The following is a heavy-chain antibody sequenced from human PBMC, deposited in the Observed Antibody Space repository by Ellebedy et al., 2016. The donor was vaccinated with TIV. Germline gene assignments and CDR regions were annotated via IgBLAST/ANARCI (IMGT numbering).Heavy chain of an antibody. CDR2: INPNGDGT. CDR3: ARSHPLKTYYYYGLDV. V-gene: IGHV1-2*02. J-gene: IGHJ6*02. CDR1: GYSFTDYY. Sequence: AASVKVSCKASGYSFTDYYIHWVRQAPGQGLEWMGWINPNGDGTNFARKFQGRITMTRDTSIRTVYLEVIRVKSDATAVYYCARSHPLKTYYYYGLDVWGQGTTVIVSS.